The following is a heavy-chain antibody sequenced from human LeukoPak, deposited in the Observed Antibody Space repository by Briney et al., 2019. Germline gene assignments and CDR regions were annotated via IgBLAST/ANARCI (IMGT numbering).Heavy chain of an antibody. V-gene: IGHV3-15*01. CDR2: IKSKTDGGTT. J-gene: IGHJ4*02. Sequence: PGGSLRLSCAASEFXFTNAWISWVRQAPGKGLEWIGRIKSKTDGGTTDYAAPVKGRFTISRDDSKNTLFLQMNSLKTEDTAVYYCITDISYDSSGRLYDYWGQGTLVTVSS. CDR1: EFXFTNAW. D-gene: IGHD3-22*01. CDR3: ITDISYDSSGRLYDY.